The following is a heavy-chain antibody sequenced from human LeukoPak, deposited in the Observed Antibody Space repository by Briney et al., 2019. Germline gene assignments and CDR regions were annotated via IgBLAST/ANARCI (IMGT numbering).Heavy chain of an antibody. V-gene: IGHV4-30-2*01. J-gene: IGHJ4*02. CDR2: IYHSGST. CDR3: ATCSGGSCYSDGFDY. D-gene: IGHD2-15*01. CDR1: GGSISSGGYS. Sequence: SETLSLTCAVSGGSISSGGYSWSWIRQPPGKGLEWIGYIYHSGSTYYNPSLKSRVTISVDRSKNQFSLKLSSVTAADTAVYYCATCSGGSCYSDGFDYWGQGTLVTVSP.